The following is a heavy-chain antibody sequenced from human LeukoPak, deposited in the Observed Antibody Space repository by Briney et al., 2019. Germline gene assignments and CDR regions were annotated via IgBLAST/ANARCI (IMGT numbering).Heavy chain of an antibody. CDR2: INHSGST. CDR1: GGSFSGYY. Sequence: PSETLSLTCAVYGGSFSGYYRSWIRQPPGKGLEWIGEINHSGSTNYNPSLKRRVTISVDTSKNQFSLKLSSVTAADTAVYYCARGGRGGYYFDYWGQGTLVTVSS. J-gene: IGHJ4*02. CDR3: ARGGRGGYYFDY. V-gene: IGHV4-34*01. D-gene: IGHD6-25*01.